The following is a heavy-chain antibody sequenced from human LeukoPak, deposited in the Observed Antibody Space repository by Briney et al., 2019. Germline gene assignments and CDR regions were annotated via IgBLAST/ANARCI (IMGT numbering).Heavy chain of an antibody. J-gene: IGHJ3*02. V-gene: IGHV3-23*01. CDR1: GFTFSSYA. Sequence: PGGSLRLSCAASGFTFSSYAMSWVRQAPGKGLEWVSAISGSGGSTYYADSVKGRFTISRDNSKNTLYLQMNSLRAEDTAVYYRAKTSPSPYYYDSSGSDAFDIWGQGTMVTVSS. CDR2: ISGSGGST. D-gene: IGHD3-22*01. CDR3: AKTSPSPYYYDSSGSDAFDI.